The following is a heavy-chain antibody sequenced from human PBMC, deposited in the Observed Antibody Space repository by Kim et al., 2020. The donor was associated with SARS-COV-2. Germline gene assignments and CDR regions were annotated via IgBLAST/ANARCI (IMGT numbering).Heavy chain of an antibody. CDR3: ARDHRFPVEADFDY. J-gene: IGHJ4*02. CDR2: IYYSGST. D-gene: IGHD2-21*01. V-gene: IGHV4-39*07. Sequence: SETLSLTCTVSGGSISSSSYYWGWIRQPPGKGLEWIGSIYYSGSTYYNPSLKSRVTISVDTSKNQFSLKLSSVTAADTAVYYCARDHRFPVEADFDYWGQGTLVTVSS. CDR1: GGSISSSSYY.